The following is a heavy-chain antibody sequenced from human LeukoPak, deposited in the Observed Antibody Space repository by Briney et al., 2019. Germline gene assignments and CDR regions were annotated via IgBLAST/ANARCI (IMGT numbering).Heavy chain of an antibody. D-gene: IGHD6-13*01. CDR2: ISGSGGST. J-gene: IGHJ6*03. Sequence: GGSLRLSCAASGFTFSSYAMSWVRQAPGKGLEWVSAISGSGGSTYYADSVKGRFTISGDNSKNTLHLQMNSLRAEDTAVYYCAGSPGYSSSWPFYYYYYYRDVGGKGPTVPVS. V-gene: IGHV3-23*01. CDR3: AGSPGYSSSWPFYYYYYYRDV. CDR1: GFTFSSYA.